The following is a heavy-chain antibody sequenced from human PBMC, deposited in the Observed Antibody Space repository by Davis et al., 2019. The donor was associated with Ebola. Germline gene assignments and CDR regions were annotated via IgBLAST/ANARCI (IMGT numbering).Heavy chain of an antibody. CDR1: GGTFSSYT. Sequence: SVKVSCKASGGTFSSYTINWVRQAPGQGLEWMGRIIPILGIANYAQKFQGRVTITADKSTSTAYMELSSLRSEDTAVYYCARDVGAAAGTDYWGQGTLVTVSS. J-gene: IGHJ4*02. CDR2: IIPILGIA. D-gene: IGHD6-13*01. V-gene: IGHV1-69*04. CDR3: ARDVGAAAGTDY.